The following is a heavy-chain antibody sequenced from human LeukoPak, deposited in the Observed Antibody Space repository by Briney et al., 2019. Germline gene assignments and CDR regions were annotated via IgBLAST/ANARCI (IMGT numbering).Heavy chain of an antibody. J-gene: IGHJ4*02. V-gene: IGHV3-23*01. CDR3: AKKVKCSGGSCYTLFDY. CDR2: ISGSGGST. CDR1: GFTFSSYA. D-gene: IGHD2-15*01. Sequence: GGSLRLACAAYGFTFSSYAMSWVRQAPGKGLEWVSAISGSGGSTYYADSVKGRFTISRDNSKNTLYLQMNSLRAEDTAVYYCAKKVKCSGGSCYTLFDYWGQGTLVTVSS.